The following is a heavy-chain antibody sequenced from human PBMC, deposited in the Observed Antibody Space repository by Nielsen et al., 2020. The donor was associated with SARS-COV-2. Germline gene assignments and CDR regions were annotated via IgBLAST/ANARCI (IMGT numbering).Heavy chain of an antibody. J-gene: IGHJ6*02. D-gene: IGHD1/OR15-1a*01. CDR3: ARDLGGTGDYYYGMDV. V-gene: IGHV1-46*02. CDR2: INPSGGST. CDR1: GYTFNSYY. Sequence: ASVTVSCKASGYTFNSYYLHWVRQAPGQGLEWMGIINPSGGSTTYAQKFQGSVTLTRDTSTSKVYMELSSLRTEDTAVYYCARDLGGTGDYYYGMDVWGQGTTVTVSS.